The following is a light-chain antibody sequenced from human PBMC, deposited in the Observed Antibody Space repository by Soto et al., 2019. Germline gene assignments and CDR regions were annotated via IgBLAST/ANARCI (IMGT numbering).Light chain of an antibody. CDR1: SSNIGSNS. CDR3: AAWDDSRNGYV. Sequence: QSVLTQPPSASGTPGQRVTISYSGSSSNIGSNSVNWYQQLPGTAPKLLIYSNDRRPSGVPDRFSGSKSGTSASLAISGLQSEDEADYYCAAWDDSRNGYVFGTGTKVTVL. V-gene: IGLV1-44*01. J-gene: IGLJ1*01. CDR2: SND.